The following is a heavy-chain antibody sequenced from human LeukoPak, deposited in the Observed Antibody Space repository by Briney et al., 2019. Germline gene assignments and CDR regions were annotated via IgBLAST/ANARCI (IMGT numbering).Heavy chain of an antibody. CDR2: MNTNSGNT. V-gene: IGHV1-8*01. J-gene: IGHJ5*02. CDR3: ARGSAAPYP. D-gene: IGHD6-13*01. CDR1: VYTFTSYD. Sequence: GASVTVTCKASVYTFTSYDINWVRQPPGQGLEWMGWMNTNSGNTGYAQKFQGRVTMTRNASISTAYMELSSLRSEDTAVYYCARGSAAPYPWGQGTLVTVFS.